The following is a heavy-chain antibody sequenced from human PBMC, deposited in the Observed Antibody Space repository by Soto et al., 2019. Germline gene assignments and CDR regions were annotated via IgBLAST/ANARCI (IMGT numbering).Heavy chain of an antibody. Sequence: ASVKVSCKASGYTFTSYYMHWVRQAPGQRLEWMGRINPSGGSTSYAQKFQGRVTMTRDTSTSTVYMELSSLRSEDTAVYYCARDLIVVVVAAYYYYGMDVWGQGTTVTVSS. CDR1: GYTFTSYY. CDR3: ARDLIVVVVAAYYYYGMDV. D-gene: IGHD2-15*01. V-gene: IGHV1-46*01. CDR2: INPSGGST. J-gene: IGHJ6*02.